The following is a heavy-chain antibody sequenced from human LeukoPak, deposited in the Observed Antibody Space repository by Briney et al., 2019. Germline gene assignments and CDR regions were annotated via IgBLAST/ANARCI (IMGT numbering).Heavy chain of an antibody. CDR1: GFTVSSNY. V-gene: IGHV3-66*02. CDR2: IYSGGST. D-gene: IGHD3-22*01. Sequence: PGGSLRLSCAASGFTVSSNYVSWVRQAPGKGLEWVSVIYSGGSTYYADSVKGRFTISRDNSKNTLYLQMNSLRAEDTAVYYCARIRGYDSSGYYSGWFDPWGQGTLVTVSS. J-gene: IGHJ5*02. CDR3: ARIRGYDSSGYYSGWFDP.